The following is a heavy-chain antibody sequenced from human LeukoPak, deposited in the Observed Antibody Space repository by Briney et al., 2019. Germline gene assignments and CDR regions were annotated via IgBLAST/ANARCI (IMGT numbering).Heavy chain of an antibody. CDR1: GFTVDSNY. J-gene: IGHJ4*02. D-gene: IGHD3-22*01. CDR2: IYTGGNT. Sequence: GGSLRLSCAASGFTVDSNYLSWVRQAPGKGLEWVSTIYTGGNTYYAASVKGRFAISRDFSKNTVFLHMNSLRAEDTAMYYCARGDDSGYYDYFDYWGQGALVTVSS. V-gene: IGHV3-53*01. CDR3: ARGDDSGYYDYFDY.